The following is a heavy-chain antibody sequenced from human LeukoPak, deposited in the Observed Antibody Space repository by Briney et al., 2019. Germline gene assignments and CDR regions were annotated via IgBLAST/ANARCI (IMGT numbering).Heavy chain of an antibody. Sequence: ASVKVSCKASGGTFSSYAISWVRQAPGQGLEWMGIINPSGGSTSYAQKFQGRVTMTRDTSTSTVYMVLSSLRPEDTAVYYCAREDYYDSSGYYVLDYWGQGTLVTVSS. D-gene: IGHD3-22*01. V-gene: IGHV1-46*01. CDR3: AREDYYDSSGYYVLDY. CDR1: GGTFSSYA. CDR2: INPSGGST. J-gene: IGHJ4*02.